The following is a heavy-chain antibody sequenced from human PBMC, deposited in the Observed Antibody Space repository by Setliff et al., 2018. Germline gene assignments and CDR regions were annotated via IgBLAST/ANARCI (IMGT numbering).Heavy chain of an antibody. CDR2: INQSGST. V-gene: IGHV4-34*01. Sequence: PSETLSLTCAVYGGSFSGYYWSWLRQPPGKGLEWIGEINQSGSTNYNPSLKSRVTISVDTSKNQFSLKLSSVTAADTAVYYCARGWGSGWSKEGAFDIWGQGTMVT. D-gene: IGHD6-19*01. CDR1: GGSFSGYY. J-gene: IGHJ3*02. CDR3: ARGWGSGWSKEGAFDI.